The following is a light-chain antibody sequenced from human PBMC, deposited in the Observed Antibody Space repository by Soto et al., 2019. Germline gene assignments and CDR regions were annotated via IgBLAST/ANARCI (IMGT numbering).Light chain of an antibody. J-gene: IGKJ3*01. CDR3: QQYDNLPLT. CDR2: DVS. Sequence: DVQMTQSPSSLSASVGDRITITCQASQHINNYLNWYQQKPGKAPRLLIFDVSNLATGVPSRFSGSGFGTDFTFTISNLQPEDFATYYCQQYDNLPLTFGPGTRVDVE. V-gene: IGKV1-33*01. CDR1: QHINNY.